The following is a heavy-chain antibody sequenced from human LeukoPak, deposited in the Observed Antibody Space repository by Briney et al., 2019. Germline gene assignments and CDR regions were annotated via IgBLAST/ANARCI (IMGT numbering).Heavy chain of an antibody. CDR3: VRSYSSSRAEYFQH. V-gene: IGHV7-4-1*02. CDR1: GYTFTSYA. J-gene: IGHJ1*01. Sequence: ASVKVSCKASGYTFTSYAMNWVRQAPGQGLEWMGWINTNTGNPTYAQGFTGRFVFSLDTSVSTAYLQISSLKAEDTAVYYCVRSYSSSRAEYFQHWGQGTLVTVSS. D-gene: IGHD6-13*01. CDR2: INTNTGNP.